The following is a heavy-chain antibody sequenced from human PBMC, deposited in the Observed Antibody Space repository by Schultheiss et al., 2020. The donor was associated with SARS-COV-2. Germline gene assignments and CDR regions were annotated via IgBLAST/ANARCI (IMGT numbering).Heavy chain of an antibody. CDR3: ARRGLTASLYYYYYHGMDV. CDR2: INHNGIS. Sequence: TLSLTCTVSGGSVTSGSYYWSWIRQPPGKGLEWIGYINHNGISNYNPSLKSRVTISVDTSKNQFSLKLSSVTAADTAVYYCARRGLTASLYYYYYHGMDVWGQGTTVTVSS. D-gene: IGHD2-21*02. CDR1: GGSVTSGSYY. V-gene: IGHV4-61*01. J-gene: IGHJ6*02.